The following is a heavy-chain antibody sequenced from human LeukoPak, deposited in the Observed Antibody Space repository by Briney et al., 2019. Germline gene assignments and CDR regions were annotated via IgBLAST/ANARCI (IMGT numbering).Heavy chain of an antibody. D-gene: IGHD5-12*01. CDR1: GYTFTGYY. Sequence: ASVEVSCKASGYTFTGYYMHWVRQAPGQGLEWMGRINPNSGGTNYAQKFQGRVTMTRDTSISTAYMELSRLRSDDTAVYYCARVDSGYDLYYYGMDVWGQGTTVTVSS. V-gene: IGHV1-2*06. CDR3: ARVDSGYDLYYYGMDV. J-gene: IGHJ6*02. CDR2: INPNSGGT.